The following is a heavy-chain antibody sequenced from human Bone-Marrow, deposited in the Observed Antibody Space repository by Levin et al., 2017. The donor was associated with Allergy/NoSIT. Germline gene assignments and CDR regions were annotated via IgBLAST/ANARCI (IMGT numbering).Heavy chain of an antibody. CDR2: ISYDGSNK. V-gene: IGHV3-30-3*01. Sequence: LSLTCAASGFTFSSYAMHWVRQAPGKGLEWVAVISYDGSNKYYADSVKGRFTISRDNSKNTLYLQMNSLRAEDTAVYYCARDSGITIFGVVIIDAYFDYWGQGTLVTVSS. CDR3: ARDSGITIFGVVIIDAYFDY. D-gene: IGHD3-3*01. CDR1: GFTFSSYA. J-gene: IGHJ4*02.